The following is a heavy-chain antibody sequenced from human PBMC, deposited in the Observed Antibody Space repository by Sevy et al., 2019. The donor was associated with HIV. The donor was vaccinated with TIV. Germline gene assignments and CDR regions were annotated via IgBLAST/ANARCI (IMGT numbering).Heavy chain of an antibody. V-gene: IGHV3-48*03. D-gene: IGHD2-8*01. CDR1: GFTFISYA. CDR2: ISSSGSSI. J-gene: IGHJ5*02. Sequence: GGSLRLSCKPSGFTFISYAMSWVRQAPGKGLEWVSKISSSGSSIYYADSVKGRFTISRDNAKNSLNLQMNSLRAEDTAVYYCTRNGGAFDNGFDPWGQGTLVTVSS. CDR3: TRNGGAFDNGFDP.